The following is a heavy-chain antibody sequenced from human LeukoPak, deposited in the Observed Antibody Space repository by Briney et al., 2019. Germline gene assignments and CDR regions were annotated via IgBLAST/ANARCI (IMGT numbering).Heavy chain of an antibody. D-gene: IGHD6-19*01. CDR1: GFTLRSFE. J-gene: IGHJ3*02. CDR3: ARGWGHIAVTGTGAFDI. Sequence: GGSLRLSCAASGFTLRSFEMNWVRQAPGKGLEWVSYISNSGSTIYYADSVKGRFTTSRDNAKNSLYLQMNSLRAEDTAVYYCARGWGHIAVTGTGAFDIWGQGTMVTVSS. CDR2: ISNSGSTI. V-gene: IGHV3-48*03.